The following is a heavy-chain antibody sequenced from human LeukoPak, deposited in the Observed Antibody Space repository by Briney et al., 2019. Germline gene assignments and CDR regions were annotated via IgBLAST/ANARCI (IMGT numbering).Heavy chain of an antibody. V-gene: IGHV3-23*01. D-gene: IGHD3-22*01. CDR2: INHSGGST. CDR3: AKVGDYYDGSGYSY. CDR1: GFTFSSYA. Sequence: WGTLTLTCAASGFTFSSYAWTWVRQAPGKGLEWVSAINHSGGSTYYAASVKCRFTVSRDNSKNPLYLQMNSLRAEDTAVYYCAKVGDYYDGSGYSYWGQGTLVTVSS. J-gene: IGHJ4*02.